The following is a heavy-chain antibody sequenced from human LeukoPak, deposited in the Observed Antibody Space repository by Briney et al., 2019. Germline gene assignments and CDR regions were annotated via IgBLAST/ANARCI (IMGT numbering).Heavy chain of an antibody. Sequence: GGSLRLSCAASGFTFSGSAMHWVRQASGKGLEWVGRIRSKANSYATAYAASVKGRFTISRDDSKNTACLQMNSLKTEDTAVYYCTRQNYGSGSYCFDYWGQGTLVTVSS. CDR1: GFTFSGSA. J-gene: IGHJ4*02. CDR2: IRSKANSYAT. CDR3: TRQNYGSGSYCFDY. D-gene: IGHD3-10*01. V-gene: IGHV3-73*01.